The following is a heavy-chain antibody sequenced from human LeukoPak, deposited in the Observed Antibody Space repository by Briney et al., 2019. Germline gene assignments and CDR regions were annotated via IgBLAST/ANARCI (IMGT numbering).Heavy chain of an antibody. Sequence: GGSLRLSCAASGFTFSTYWMHWVRQAPGKGLVWVSRIKSDGSTYYADSVKGRFTISRDNSKNTLYLQMNSLRAEDTAVYYCAKETSSSFDYWGQGTLVTVSS. CDR2: IKSDGST. D-gene: IGHD6-6*01. J-gene: IGHJ4*02. CDR1: GFTFSTYW. V-gene: IGHV3-74*01. CDR3: AKETSSSFDY.